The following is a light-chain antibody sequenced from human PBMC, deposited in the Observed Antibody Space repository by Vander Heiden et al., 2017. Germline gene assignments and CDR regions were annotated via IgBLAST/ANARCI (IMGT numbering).Light chain of an antibody. CDR2: DVT. CDR3: SSHAGSSAV. J-gene: IGLJ3*02. CDR1: SSDVGAYNY. Sequence: HSALPHPPSPSGSPGQSGTISCTGTSSDVGAYNYVSWYQQHPGKAPTLIIYDVTKRPSGVPDRFSGSKSGNTAFLTVSGLQAEDEADYYCSSHAGSSAVFGGGTTVTVL. V-gene: IGLV2-8*01.